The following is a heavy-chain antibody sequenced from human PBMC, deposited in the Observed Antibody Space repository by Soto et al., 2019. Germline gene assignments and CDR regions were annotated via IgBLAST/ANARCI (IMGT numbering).Heavy chain of an antibody. D-gene: IGHD6-19*01. CDR2: TYSGGST. CDR1: WFTVSSNF. J-gene: IGHJ4*02. CDR3: ATKTVAGTLVDY. V-gene: IGHV3-53*01. Sequence: GGSLRLSCAASWFTVSSNFMSWVRQAPGKGLEWVSVTYSGGSTYYADSVKGRFTISRDNSKNTLYLQMNSLRAEDTAVYYCATKTVAGTLVDYWGQGTLVTVSS.